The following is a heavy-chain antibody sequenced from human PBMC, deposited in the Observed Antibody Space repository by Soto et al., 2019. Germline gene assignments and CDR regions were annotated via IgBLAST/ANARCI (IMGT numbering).Heavy chain of an antibody. CDR3: ARGGGKRPNDY. V-gene: IGHV4-31*03. Sequence: SETLSLTCTVSGGSISSGGYYWSWIRHHPGKGLEWIGYIYYSGSTYFNPYLKSRVTISVDTSKNQFSLRLSSVTAAVTAVYYCARGGGKRPNDYWGQGTLVTVSS. CDR1: GGSISSGGYY. D-gene: IGHD1-26*01. CDR2: IYYSGST. J-gene: IGHJ4*02.